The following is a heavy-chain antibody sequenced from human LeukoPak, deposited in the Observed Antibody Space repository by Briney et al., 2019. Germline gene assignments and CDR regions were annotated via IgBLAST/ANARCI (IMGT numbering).Heavy chain of an antibody. CDR3: ARGGVTTYDY. V-gene: IGHV3-21*01. J-gene: IGHJ4*02. CDR2: ISSSSSYI. D-gene: IGHD3-22*01. CDR1: GFTFSSYE. Sequence: PGGSLRLSCAASGFTFSSYEMNWVRRAPGKGLEWVSSISSSSSYIYYADSVKGRFTISRDNAKNSLYLQMNSLRAEDTAVYYCARGGVTTYDYWGQGTLVTVSS.